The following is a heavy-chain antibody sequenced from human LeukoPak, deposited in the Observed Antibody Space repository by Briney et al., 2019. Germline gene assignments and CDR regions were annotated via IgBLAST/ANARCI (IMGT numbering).Heavy chain of an antibody. CDR2: IYSGGGYT. J-gene: IGHJ4*02. Sequence: ASVKVSCKVSGYTLTELSMHWMRQAPGQRLEWMGIIYSGGGYTSAQKFQGRVTMTRDTSTSAVYMDLSSLRSEDTAVYYCARETPDSYYFDYWGQGTLVTVSS. CDR3: ARETPDSYYFDY. D-gene: IGHD3-22*01. V-gene: IGHV1-46*01. CDR1: GYTLTELS.